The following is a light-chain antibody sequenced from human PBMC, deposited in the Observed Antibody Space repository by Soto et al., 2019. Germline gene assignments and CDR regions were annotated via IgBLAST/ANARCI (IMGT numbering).Light chain of an antibody. J-gene: IGKJ1*01. CDR1: QSVSNSY. Sequence: IVLTQSPGTLSLSPVERATLSCRASQSVSNSYLAWYQQKPGQAPRLLIYGASNRATGIPDRFSGSGSGTDFTLTISILEPEDAAVYYRQQYGSPGTFGQGTKVEIK. CDR2: GAS. CDR3: QQYGSPGT. V-gene: IGKV3-20*01.